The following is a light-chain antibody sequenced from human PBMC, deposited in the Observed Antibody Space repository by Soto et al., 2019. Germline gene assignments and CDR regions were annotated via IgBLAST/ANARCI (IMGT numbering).Light chain of an antibody. Sequence: DIQMTESPSTLSASVGDRVTITCRASQSISSWLAWYQQKPGKAPKLLIYKASSLESGVPSRFSGSGSGTEFTLTISSLQPDDFATYYCQQYNTDSATFGQGTKVDIK. CDR3: QQYNTDSAT. CDR1: QSISSW. J-gene: IGKJ1*01. CDR2: KAS. V-gene: IGKV1-5*03.